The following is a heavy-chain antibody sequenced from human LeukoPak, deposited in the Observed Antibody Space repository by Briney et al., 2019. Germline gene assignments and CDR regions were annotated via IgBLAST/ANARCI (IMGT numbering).Heavy chain of an antibody. CDR1: GFAFSSYA. CDR2: ISGSGGIT. V-gene: IGHV3-23*01. D-gene: IGHD1-26*01. J-gene: IGHJ4*02. Sequence: GWCLRLSCAASGFAFSSYAMSWVRQAPGKGLEWVSAISGSGGITSYADSVKGRFTISRDNSKNTLYLQMNSLRAEDTAVYYCAKGDTTWELPHDYWGQGTLVTVSS. CDR3: AKGDTTWELPHDY.